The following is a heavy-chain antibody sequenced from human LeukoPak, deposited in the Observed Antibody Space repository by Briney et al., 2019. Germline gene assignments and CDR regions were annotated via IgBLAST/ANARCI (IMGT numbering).Heavy chain of an antibody. V-gene: IGHV3-21*01. CDR3: ARDLGYSSGPNY. CDR1: GFTVSTNP. J-gene: IGHJ4*02. Sequence: GGSLRLSCTVSGFTVSTNPWSWVRQAPGKGLEWVSTFSGSGGNTYYADSVKGRFTISRDNAKNSLYLQMNSLRAEDTAVYYCARDLGYSSGPNYWGQGTRVTVSS. CDR2: FSGSGGNT. D-gene: IGHD6-19*01.